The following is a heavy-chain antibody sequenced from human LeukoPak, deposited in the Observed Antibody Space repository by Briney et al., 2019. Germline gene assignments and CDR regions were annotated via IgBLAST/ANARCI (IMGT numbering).Heavy chain of an antibody. CDR2: IYYSGTT. J-gene: IGHJ3*02. CDR3: AREHDSSVIDGFDI. Sequence: PSETLSLTCTVSGDSINNYYWSWIRQPPGKGLEWIGFIYYSGTTNYNPSLKSRVTISVDTSKNQYSLKLSSVTAADTAVYYCAREHDSSVIDGFDIWGQGTMVTVSS. V-gene: IGHV4-59*01. CDR1: GDSINNYY. D-gene: IGHD3-22*01.